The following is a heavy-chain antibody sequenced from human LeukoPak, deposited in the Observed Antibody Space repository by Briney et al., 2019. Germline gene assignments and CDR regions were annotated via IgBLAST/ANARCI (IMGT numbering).Heavy chain of an antibody. CDR1: GYSFTSYW. D-gene: IGHD3-10*01. V-gene: IGHV5-51*01. CDR3: ARRYYGSGSYYNWFDP. CDR2: IHPGDSDT. Sequence: GESLKISCKVSGYSFTSYWIGWVRQMPGKGLEWMGIIHPGDSDTRYSPSFQGQVTISADKSISTAYLQWSSLKASDTAMYYCARRYYGSGSYYNWFDPWGQGTLVTVSS. J-gene: IGHJ5*02.